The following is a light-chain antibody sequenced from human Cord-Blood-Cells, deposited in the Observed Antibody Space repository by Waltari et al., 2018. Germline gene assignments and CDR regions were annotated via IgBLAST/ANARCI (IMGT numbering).Light chain of an antibody. J-gene: IGKJ4*01. CDR1: QSVSSY. CDR3: QQRSNWLT. CDR2: DAS. V-gene: IGKV3-11*01. Sequence: EIVLTQSPATRSLSQGERATLSCRASQSVSSYLAWYQQKPGQAPRLLIYDASNRATGIPARFSGSGSGTDFTLTISSLEPEDFAVYYCQQRSNWLTFGGGTKVEIK.